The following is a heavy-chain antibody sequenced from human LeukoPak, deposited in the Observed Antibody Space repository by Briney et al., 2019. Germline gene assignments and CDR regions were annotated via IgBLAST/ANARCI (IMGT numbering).Heavy chain of an antibody. CDR1: GYTFTNHW. D-gene: IGHD2-2*01. J-gene: IGHJ4*02. Sequence: GESLKISCKGSGYTFTNHWIGWVRQMPGQGLEWMGIISPSDSDASYSPSFQGQVTISVDKSIYTAYLQWSSLKASDTAMYYCARRGCGATSCSPYYFDYWGQGTLVTVSS. CDR3: ARRGCGATSCSPYYFDY. V-gene: IGHV5-51*01. CDR2: ISPSDSDA.